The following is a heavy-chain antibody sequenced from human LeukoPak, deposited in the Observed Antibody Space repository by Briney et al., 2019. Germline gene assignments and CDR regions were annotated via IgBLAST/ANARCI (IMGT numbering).Heavy chain of an antibody. CDR1: GFTFDDYG. Sequence: GGSLRLSCAAPGFTFDDYGMSWVRQAPGKGLEWVSGINWNGGSTGYADSVKGRFTISRDNAKNSLYLQMNSLRAEDTALYYCARHHATRFGESPWLCDYWGQGTLVTVSS. V-gene: IGHV3-20*04. CDR2: INWNGGST. J-gene: IGHJ4*02. D-gene: IGHD3-10*01. CDR3: ARHHATRFGESPWLCDY.